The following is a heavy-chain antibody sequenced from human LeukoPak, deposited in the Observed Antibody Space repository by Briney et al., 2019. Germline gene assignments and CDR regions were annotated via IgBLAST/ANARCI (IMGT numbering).Heavy chain of an antibody. Sequence: SQTLSLTYTVSGGSISSGDYYWSWIRQPPGKGLEWIGYIYYNGSTYYNPSLKSRVTISVDTSKNQFSLKLSSVTAADTAVYYCARGRSPTIFGVLMSQFLFDYWGQGTLVTVSS. V-gene: IGHV4-30-4*08. J-gene: IGHJ4*02. D-gene: IGHD3-3*01. CDR3: ARGRSPTIFGVLMSQFLFDY. CDR2: IYYNGST. CDR1: GGSISSGDYY.